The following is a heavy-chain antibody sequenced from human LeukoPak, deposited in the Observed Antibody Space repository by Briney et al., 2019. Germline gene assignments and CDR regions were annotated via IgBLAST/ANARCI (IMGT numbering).Heavy chain of an antibody. D-gene: IGHD2-2*01. CDR1: GGSISSSSYY. CDR3: ARQQGGYCSSTSCYFYGMDV. J-gene: IGHJ6*02. Sequence: SETLSLTCTVSGGSISSSSYYWGWIRQPPGKGLEWIGSIYYNGSTYYNPSLKSRVTISVDTSKNQFSLKLSSVTAADTAVYYCARQQGGYCSSTSCYFYGMDVWGQGTTVTVSS. CDR2: IYYNGST. V-gene: IGHV4-39*01.